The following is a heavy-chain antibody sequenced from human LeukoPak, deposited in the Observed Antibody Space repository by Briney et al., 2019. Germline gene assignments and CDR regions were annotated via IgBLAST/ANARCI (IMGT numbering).Heavy chain of an antibody. Sequence: ASVKVSCKASGYTFTSYGISWVRQAPGQGLEWMGWISAYNGNTNYAQKLQGRVTMTTDTSTSTAYMELRSLRSDDTAVYYCARESRYSSSWYWGYYYYMDVWGKGTTVTVSS. CDR1: GYTFTSYG. J-gene: IGHJ6*03. V-gene: IGHV1-18*01. CDR3: ARESRYSSSWYWGYYYYMDV. CDR2: ISAYNGNT. D-gene: IGHD6-13*01.